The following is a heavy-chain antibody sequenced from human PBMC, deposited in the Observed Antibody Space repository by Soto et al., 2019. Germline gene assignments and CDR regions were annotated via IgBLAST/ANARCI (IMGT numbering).Heavy chain of an antibody. CDR1: GGSFSGYF. Sequence: SETLSLTCAVYGGSFSGYFWNWIRQTPGKGLEWIGKVNHNGRNNYNPSLKSRVTISLDMSKDQISLKLTSVTAADTAVYYCARGGSSDWQVAFDFWGQGTMVT. V-gene: IGHV4-34*01. CDR3: ARGGSSDWQVAFDF. CDR2: VNHNGRN. J-gene: IGHJ3*01. D-gene: IGHD6-19*01.